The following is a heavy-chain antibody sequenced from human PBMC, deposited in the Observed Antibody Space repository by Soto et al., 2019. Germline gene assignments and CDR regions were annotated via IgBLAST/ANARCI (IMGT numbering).Heavy chain of an antibody. CDR2: IYYSGST. CDR1: GGSISSGGYY. V-gene: IGHV4-31*03. Sequence: SETLSLTCTVSGGSISSGGYYWSWIRQHPGKGLEWIGYIYYSGSTYYNPSLKSRVTISVDTSKNQFSLKLSSVTAADTAVYYCARVWSFYDFWSDYQPSDYIYMHAWGKGTTVTVSS. J-gene: IGHJ6*03. CDR3: ARVWSFYDFWSDYQPSDYIYMHA. D-gene: IGHD3-3*01.